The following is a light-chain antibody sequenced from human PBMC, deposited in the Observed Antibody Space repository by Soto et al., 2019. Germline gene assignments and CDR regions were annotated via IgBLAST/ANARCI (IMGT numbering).Light chain of an antibody. CDR2: YAS. CDR1: QRTNIY. CDR3: QQSFSTPT. V-gene: IGKV1-39*01. J-gene: IGKJ5*01. Sequence: DLQMSQSPSSLSTSVGDRVTITFRASQRTNIYLNWYRQKPGKAPEVLIYYASNLQSGVQSRFSGSGSGTDFTLTIRSLQPEDFATYYCQQSFSTPTFGQGTRLEIK.